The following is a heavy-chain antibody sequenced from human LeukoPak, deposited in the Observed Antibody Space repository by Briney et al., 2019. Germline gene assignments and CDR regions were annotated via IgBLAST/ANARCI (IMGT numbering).Heavy chain of an antibody. D-gene: IGHD2-15*01. V-gene: IGHV3-33*01. CDR1: GFTFNSYG. Sequence: GGSLRLSCAASGFTFNSYGMHWVRQAPGKGLEWVAVIWYDGSNKYYADSVKGRFTISRDNSKNTLYLQMNSLRAEDTAVYYCARGPAVFCSGGSCYPKDYGMDVWGQGTTVTVSS. CDR3: ARGPAVFCSGGSCYPKDYGMDV. J-gene: IGHJ6*02. CDR2: IWYDGSNK.